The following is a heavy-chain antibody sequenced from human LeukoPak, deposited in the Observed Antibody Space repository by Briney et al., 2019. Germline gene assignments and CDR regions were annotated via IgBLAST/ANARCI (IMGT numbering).Heavy chain of an antibody. D-gene: IGHD1-14*01. CDR3: ARATSYNNYGMDV. Sequence: PGGSLRLSCAASGFTFSNHWMHWVRQVPGKGLVWVSRINSDGSSTSYADSVKGRFTISRDNAKNTLYLQMNSLRAEDTAVRYCARATSYNNYGMDVWGQGTTVTVSS. CDR2: INSDGSST. V-gene: IGHV3-74*01. J-gene: IGHJ6*02. CDR1: GFTFSNHW.